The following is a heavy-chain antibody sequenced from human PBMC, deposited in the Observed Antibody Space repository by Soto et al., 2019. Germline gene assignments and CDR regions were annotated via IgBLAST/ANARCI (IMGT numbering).Heavy chain of an antibody. Sequence: GGSLRLSCAASGFTFSSYAMHWVRQAPGKGLEWVAVISYDGSNKYYADSVKGRFTISRDNSKNTLYLQMNSLRAEDTAVYYCARDLAKYSSSQVYCYYGMDVWGQGTTVTVSS. D-gene: IGHD6-13*01. CDR1: GFTFSSYA. CDR3: ARDLAKYSSSQVYCYYGMDV. J-gene: IGHJ6*02. V-gene: IGHV3-30-3*01. CDR2: ISYDGSNK.